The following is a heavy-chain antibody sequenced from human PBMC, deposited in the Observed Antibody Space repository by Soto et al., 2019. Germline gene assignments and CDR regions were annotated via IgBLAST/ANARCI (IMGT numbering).Heavy chain of an antibody. D-gene: IGHD6-19*01. CDR2: ISGSGGST. CDR3: AKFYGGSGRQSFDY. V-gene: IGHV3-23*01. J-gene: IGHJ4*02. CDR1: GFTFSSYA. Sequence: PGGSLRLSCAACGFTFSSYAMSWVRQAPGKGLEWVSAISGSGGSTYYADSVKGRFTISRDNSKNTLYLQMNSLRAEDTAVYYCAKFYGGSGRQSFDYWGQGTLVTVSS.